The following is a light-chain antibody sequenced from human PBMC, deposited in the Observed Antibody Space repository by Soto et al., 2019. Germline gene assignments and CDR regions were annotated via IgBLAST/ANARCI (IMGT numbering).Light chain of an antibody. CDR2: EVS. CDR1: SSDVGGYNY. CDR3: SSYAGSNNFGV. Sequence: QSVLTQPPSASGSPGQSVTISCTGTSSDVGGYNYVSWYQQHPGKAPKLMIYEVSKRPSGVPDRFSGSKSGNTASLTVSGLQAEHEADYYCSSYAGSNNFGVFGGGTQLTVL. J-gene: IGLJ2*01. V-gene: IGLV2-8*01.